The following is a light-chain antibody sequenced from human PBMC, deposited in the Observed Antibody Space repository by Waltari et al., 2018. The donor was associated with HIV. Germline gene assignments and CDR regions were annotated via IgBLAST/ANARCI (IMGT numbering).Light chain of an antibody. J-gene: IGKJ4*01. CDR1: QSVGNY. Sequence: ELVLTQSPAILSLSPVESATLSCRASQSVGNYLAWYQHTPGQAPRLLIYDTSNSATGIPARFSGSGSGTDYTLSISSLEPEDFAVYYCQQRRNWPLTFGGGTKVDIK. CDR2: DTS. V-gene: IGKV3-11*01. CDR3: QQRRNWPLT.